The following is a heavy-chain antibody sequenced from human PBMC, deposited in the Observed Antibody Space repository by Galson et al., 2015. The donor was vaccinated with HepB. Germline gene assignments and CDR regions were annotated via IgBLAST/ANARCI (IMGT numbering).Heavy chain of an antibody. J-gene: IGHJ4*02. V-gene: IGHV3-73*01. CDR3: TTDEVVVVPAALHPFDY. Sequence: SLRLSCAASGFTFSGSAMHWVRQASGKGLEWVGRIRSKANSYATAYAASVKGRFTISRDDSKNTAYLQMNSLKTEDTAVYYCTTDEVVVVPAALHPFDYWGQGTLVTVSS. CDR1: GFTFSGSA. D-gene: IGHD2-2*02. CDR2: IRSKANSYAT.